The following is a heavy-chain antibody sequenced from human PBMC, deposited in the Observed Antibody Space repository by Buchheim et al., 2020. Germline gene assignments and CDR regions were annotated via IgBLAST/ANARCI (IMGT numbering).Heavy chain of an antibody. CDR1: GGSISSSNW. V-gene: IGHV4-4*02. CDR3: VSITMVRGVSDWFDP. Sequence: QVQLQESGPGLVKPSGTLSLTCAVSGGSISSSNWWSRVRQPPGKGLEWIGEIYHSGSTNYNPSLKSLVTISEDKSKNQFSLKLSSVTAADTAVYYCVSITMVRGVSDWFDPWGQGTL. CDR2: IYHSGST. J-gene: IGHJ5*02. D-gene: IGHD3-10*01.